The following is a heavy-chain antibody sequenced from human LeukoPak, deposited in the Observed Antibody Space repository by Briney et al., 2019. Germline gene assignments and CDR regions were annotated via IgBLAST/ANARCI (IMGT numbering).Heavy chain of an antibody. CDR2: INHSGST. CDR3: ARRGSGHNDY. J-gene: IGHJ4*02. V-gene: IGHV4-34*01. Sequence: PSETLSLTCAVYGGSFSGYYWSWIRQPTGKGLEWIGEINHSGSTNYNPSLKSRVTISVDTSKNQFSLKLSSVTAADTAVYYCARRGSGHNDYWGQGTLVTVSS. D-gene: IGHD3-16*01. CDR1: GGSFSGYY.